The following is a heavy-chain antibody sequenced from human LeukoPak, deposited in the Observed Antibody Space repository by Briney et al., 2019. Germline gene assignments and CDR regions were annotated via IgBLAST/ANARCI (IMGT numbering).Heavy chain of an antibody. CDR1: GGSISSSSYY. CDR3: ARRDITVTTGGNFDY. V-gene: IGHV4-39*01. D-gene: IGHD4-17*01. J-gene: IGHJ4*02. CDR2: IYYSGST. Sequence: SETLSLTCTVSGGSISSSSYYWGWIRQPPGKGLEWIGSIYYSGSTYYNPSLKSRVSISVDTSKNQFSLKLSSVTAADTAVYYCARRDITVTTGGNFDYWGQGTLVTVSS.